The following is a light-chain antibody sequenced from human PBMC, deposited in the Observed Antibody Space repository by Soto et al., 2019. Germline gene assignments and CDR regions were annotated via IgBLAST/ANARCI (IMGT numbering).Light chain of an antibody. CDR1: QTVRNNC. V-gene: IGKV3-20*01. J-gene: IGKJ4*01. Sequence: DIVLTQSPATLSSSAGERATISCRASQTVRNNCLAWYQQKPGQAPRLLIYDASSRATGVPNRFSGSGSGTEFTLTISRLEPDDFAVYYCQQFSTYPRTFGGGTKVDIK. CDR3: QQFSTYPRT. CDR2: DAS.